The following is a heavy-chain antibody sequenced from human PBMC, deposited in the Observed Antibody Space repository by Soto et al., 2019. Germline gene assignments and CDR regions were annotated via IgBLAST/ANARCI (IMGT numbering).Heavy chain of an antibody. V-gene: IGHV4-31*03. J-gene: IGHJ6*02. CDR2: IYYSGST. CDR3: AREARRSTSVGRGYYYGMDV. Sequence: SETLSLTCTVSGGSISSGGYYWSWIRQHPGKGLEWIGYIYYSGSTYYNPSLKSRVTISVDTSKNQFSLKLSSVTAADTAVYYCAREARRSTSVGRGYYYGMDVWGQGTTVTVSS. D-gene: IGHD2-2*01. CDR1: GGSISSGGYY.